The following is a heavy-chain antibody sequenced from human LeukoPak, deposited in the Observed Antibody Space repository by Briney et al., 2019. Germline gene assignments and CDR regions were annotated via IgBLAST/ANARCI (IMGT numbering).Heavy chain of an antibody. V-gene: IGHV3-48*01. CDR3: ARGPEGRVYYYDSSGYHPAFDY. Sequence: PGGSLRLSCAASGFTFSSYSMNWVRQAPGKGLEWVSYISSSSSTIYYADSVKGRFTISRDNAKNSLYLQMNSLRAEDTAVYYCARGPEGRVYYYDSSGYHPAFDYWGQGTLVTVSS. CDR2: ISSSSSTI. J-gene: IGHJ4*02. CDR1: GFTFSSYS. D-gene: IGHD3-22*01.